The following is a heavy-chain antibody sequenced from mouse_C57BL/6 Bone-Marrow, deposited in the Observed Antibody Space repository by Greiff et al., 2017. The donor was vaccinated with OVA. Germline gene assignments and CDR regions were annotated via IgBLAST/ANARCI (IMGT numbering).Heavy chain of an antibody. V-gene: IGHV1-22*01. Sequence: EVQLQQSGPELVKPGASVKMSCKASGYTFTDYYMHWVKQSHGKGLEWIGYINPNNGGTNYNQKFKGKATLTVNKSSSTAYMERRSLTSEDSAVYYCARWDYAWFAYWGQGTLVTVSA. CDR3: ARWDYAWFAY. CDR1: GYTFTDYY. CDR2: INPNNGGT. J-gene: IGHJ3*01. D-gene: IGHD2-4*01.